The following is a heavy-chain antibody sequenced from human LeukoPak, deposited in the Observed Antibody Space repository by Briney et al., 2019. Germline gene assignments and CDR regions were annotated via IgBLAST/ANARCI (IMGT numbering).Heavy chain of an antibody. CDR3: ARDNEDYMDV. Sequence: SETLSLTCAVYGGSFSGYYWSWIRQPPGKGLEWIGYIYYSGSTNYNPSLKSRVTISVDTSKNQFSLKLSSVTAADTAVYYCARDNEDYMDVWGKGTTVTVSS. CDR1: GGSFSGYY. D-gene: IGHD1-1*01. CDR2: IYYSGST. V-gene: IGHV4-59*01. J-gene: IGHJ6*03.